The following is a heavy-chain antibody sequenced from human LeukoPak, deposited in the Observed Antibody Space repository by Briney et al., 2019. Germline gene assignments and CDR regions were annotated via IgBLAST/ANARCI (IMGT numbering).Heavy chain of an antibody. Sequence: GGSLRLSCTASGFSFTTYWMSWVRQAPGKGLEWVASMNQDGSGRHYSDSVKGRFTISRAKAKNSVSLQMNRLRVEDPALYYCTREDRVGGSLDAWGQGTLVTVSS. J-gene: IGHJ5*02. CDR3: TREDRVGGSLDA. CDR2: MNQDGSGR. CDR1: GFSFTTYW. D-gene: IGHD1-26*01. V-gene: IGHV3-7*01.